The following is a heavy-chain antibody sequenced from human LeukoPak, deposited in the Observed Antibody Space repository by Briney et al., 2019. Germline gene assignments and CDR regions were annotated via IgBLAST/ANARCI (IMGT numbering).Heavy chain of an antibody. D-gene: IGHD4-17*01. CDR2: ISTQSGNT. CDR1: GYTLTSYG. Sequence: ASVKVSCKASGYTLTSYGINWMRQAPGQGLEWMGWISTQSGNTNYAQEVQGRLTLTTDGSTNTAYMELRSLRSDDTAVYYCARGAYGDKWGQGTMVTVSS. CDR3: ARGAYGDK. J-gene: IGHJ4*02. V-gene: IGHV1-18*01.